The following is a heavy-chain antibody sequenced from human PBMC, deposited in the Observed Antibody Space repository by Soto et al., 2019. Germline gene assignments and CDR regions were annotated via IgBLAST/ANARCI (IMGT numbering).Heavy chain of an antibody. Sequence: EVQLLESGGGLVQPGGSLRLSCAASGFTFSSYAMSWVRQAPGKGLEWVSAISGSGGSTYYTDSVKGRFTVSRDNSKNTLYLHMNSLRAEDTALYYCARGGGGGWIFHYWGQGTLVTVSS. V-gene: IGHV3-23*01. D-gene: IGHD6-19*01. CDR2: ISGSGGST. CDR1: GFTFSSYA. CDR3: ARGGGGGWIFHY. J-gene: IGHJ4*02.